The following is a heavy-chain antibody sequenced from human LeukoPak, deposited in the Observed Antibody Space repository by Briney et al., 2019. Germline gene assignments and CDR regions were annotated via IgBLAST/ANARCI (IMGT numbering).Heavy chain of an antibody. CDR1: GGSFSGYY. V-gene: IGHV4-34*01. Sequence: PSEILSLTCAVYGGSFSGYYWSWIRQPPGKGLEWVGEINHSGSTNYNPSLKSRVTISVDTSKNQFSLKLSSVTAADTAVYYCARGAVNLLWGQGTLVTVSS. CDR3: ARGAVNLL. CDR2: INHSGST. D-gene: IGHD2-15*01. J-gene: IGHJ4*02.